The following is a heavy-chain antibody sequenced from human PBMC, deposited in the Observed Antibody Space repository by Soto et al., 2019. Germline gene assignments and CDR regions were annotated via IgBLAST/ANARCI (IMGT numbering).Heavy chain of an antibody. Sequence: GESLKISCKGSGYSFTTYWISWVRQMPGKGLEWMGGIDPSDSYIDYSPSFQGHVSISADKSISTAYLQWSSLKASDTAMYYCARLMVPYYYYGLDVWGQGTTVTVSS. CDR2: IDPSDSYI. CDR3: ARLMVPYYYYGLDV. CDR1: GYSFTTYW. D-gene: IGHD2-8*01. J-gene: IGHJ6*02. V-gene: IGHV5-10-1*01.